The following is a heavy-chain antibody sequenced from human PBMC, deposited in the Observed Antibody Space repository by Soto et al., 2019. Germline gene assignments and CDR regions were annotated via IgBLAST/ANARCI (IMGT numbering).Heavy chain of an antibody. J-gene: IGHJ3*02. CDR2: FDPEDGET. CDR1: GYTLTELS. D-gene: IGHD2-2*01. Sequence: ASVKVSCKVSGYTLTELSMHWVRQAPGKGLEWMGGFDPEDGETIYAQKFQGRVTMTEDTSTDTAYMELSSLRSEDTAVYYCATFIVVVPAAMRADAFDIWGQGTMVTVSS. V-gene: IGHV1-24*01. CDR3: ATFIVVVPAAMRADAFDI.